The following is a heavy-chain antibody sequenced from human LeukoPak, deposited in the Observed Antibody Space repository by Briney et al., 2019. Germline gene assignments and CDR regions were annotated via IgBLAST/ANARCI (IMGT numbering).Heavy chain of an antibody. CDR3: AGAPAASPTWFDP. Sequence: PSETLSLTCTISRGSITNYYWSWIRQPPGKGLAWIGYVFYSGSTNYNPSLKSRVTISLDTSRNQFSLKLSFVTAADTAVYYCAGAPAASPTWFDPWGQGTLVTVSS. CDR2: VFYSGST. J-gene: IGHJ5*02. V-gene: IGHV4-59*03. CDR1: RGSITNYY. D-gene: IGHD2-2*01.